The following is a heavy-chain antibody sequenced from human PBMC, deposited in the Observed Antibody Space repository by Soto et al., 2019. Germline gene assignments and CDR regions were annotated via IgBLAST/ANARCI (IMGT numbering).Heavy chain of an antibody. CDR3: ARRTMGNYYYMDV. CDR2: ISSSGTID. CDR1: GFTLSDYY. V-gene: IGHV3-11*01. Sequence: PGGSLRLSCVASGFTLSDYYMSWIRQAPGKGLEWVSYISSSGTIDNYADSVKGRFTISRDNAKNSLFLQMNGLGAEDTAVYYCARRTMGNYYYMDVWGKGTTVTVSS. D-gene: IGHD3-10*01. J-gene: IGHJ6*03.